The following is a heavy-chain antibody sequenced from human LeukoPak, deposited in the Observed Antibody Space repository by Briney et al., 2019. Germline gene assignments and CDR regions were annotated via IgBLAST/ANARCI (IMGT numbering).Heavy chain of an antibody. CDR1: GYTFTGYY. Sequence: GASVKVSCKASGYTFTGYYMHWVRQAPGQGLEWMGWINPNSGGTNYAQKFQGRVTMTRDTSISTAYMELSRLRSDDTAVYYCARGIVLMVYAPALNWFDPWGQGTLVTVSS. D-gene: IGHD2-8*01. CDR3: ARGIVLMVYAPALNWFDP. CDR2: INPNSGGT. J-gene: IGHJ5*02. V-gene: IGHV1-2*02.